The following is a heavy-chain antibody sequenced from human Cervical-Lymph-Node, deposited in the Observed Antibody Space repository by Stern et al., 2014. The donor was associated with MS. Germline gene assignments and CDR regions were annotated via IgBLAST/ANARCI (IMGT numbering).Heavy chain of an antibody. D-gene: IGHD3-22*01. CDR2: TNPLFGPT. Sequence: QVQLVQSGAEVKKPGSSVTVSCKASGGTFSDYAITWFRQAPGRGLEWMGDTNPLFGPTNYAQKFQGRVTRTAHEATATAYMELSGLRSEDTAVYYCAGDRHSSGFDHWGQGTLVTVSS. V-gene: IGHV1-69*01. CDR1: GGTFSDYA. J-gene: IGHJ4*02. CDR3: AGDRHSSGFDH.